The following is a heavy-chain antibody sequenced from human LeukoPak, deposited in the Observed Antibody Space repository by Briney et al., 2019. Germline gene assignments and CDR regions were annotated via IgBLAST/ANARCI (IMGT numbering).Heavy chain of an antibody. CDR3: ARGNQVGATAFDI. CDR2: ISYDGSNK. D-gene: IGHD1-26*01. V-gene: IGHV3-30-3*01. CDR1: GFIFSSYA. J-gene: IGHJ3*02. Sequence: PGGSLRLSCAASGFIFSSYAMHWVRQAPGKGLEWVAVISYDGSNKYYADSVKGRFTISRDNSKNTLYVQMNSLRTEDTAVYYCARGNQVGATAFDIWGQGTMVTVSS.